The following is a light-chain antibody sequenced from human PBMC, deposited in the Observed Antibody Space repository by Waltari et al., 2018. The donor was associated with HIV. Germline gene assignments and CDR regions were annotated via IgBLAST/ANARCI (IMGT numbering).Light chain of an antibody. CDR1: SSDIGGYNY. CDR2: DVT. CDR3: SSFAPTNKFYVL. J-gene: IGLJ2*01. V-gene: IGLV2-8*01. Sequence: QSTLTQPPSASGSPGQSVTISCTGTSSDIGGYNYVSWYQQHPGKAPKLIMTDVTKRPSGVPDRFSGSKSGNTASLTGSGLQADDEALYYCSSFAPTNKFYVLFGGGTTLTVL.